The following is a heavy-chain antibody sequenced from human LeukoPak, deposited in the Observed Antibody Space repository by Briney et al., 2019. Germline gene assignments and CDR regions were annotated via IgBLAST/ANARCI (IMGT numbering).Heavy chain of an antibody. CDR2: IYYSGST. CDR1: GGSISNYY. CDR3: ARQTAKNVDTARFDY. V-gene: IGHV4-59*08. J-gene: IGHJ4*02. D-gene: IGHD5-18*01. Sequence: SETLSLTCTVSGGSISNYYWSWIRQPPGKGLEWIGYIYYSGSTNYNPSLKTRVIISVDTSKNQLSLKLSSVTAADTAVYYCARQTAKNVDTARFDYWGQGTLVTVSS.